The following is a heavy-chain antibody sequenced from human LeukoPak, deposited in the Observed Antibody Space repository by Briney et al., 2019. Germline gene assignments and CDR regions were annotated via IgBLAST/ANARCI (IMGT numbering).Heavy chain of an antibody. J-gene: IGHJ4*02. CDR1: GGSISSSSYY. Sequence: SETLSLTCTASGGSISSSSYYWGWIRQPPGKGLEWIGSIYYSGSTYYNPSLKSRVTISVDTSKNQFSLKLSSVTAADTAVYYCARRSYGDYARDYWGQGTLVTVSS. CDR2: IYYSGST. D-gene: IGHD4-17*01. CDR3: ARRSYGDYARDY. V-gene: IGHV4-39*01.